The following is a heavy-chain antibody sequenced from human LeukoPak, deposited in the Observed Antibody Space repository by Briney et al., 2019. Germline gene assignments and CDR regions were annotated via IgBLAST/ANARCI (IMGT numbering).Heavy chain of an antibody. CDR3: AKGILSFRYYYDSSGKQDY. CDR1: GFTFSSFA. J-gene: IGHJ4*02. Sequence: GGSLRLSCAASGFTFSSFAMSWVRQAPGKGLEWVSAISGSGGSTYYADSVKGRFTISRDNSKNTLYLQMNSLRAEDTAVYYCAKGILSFRYYYDSSGKQDYWGQGTLVTVSS. D-gene: IGHD3-22*01. CDR2: ISGSGGST. V-gene: IGHV3-23*01.